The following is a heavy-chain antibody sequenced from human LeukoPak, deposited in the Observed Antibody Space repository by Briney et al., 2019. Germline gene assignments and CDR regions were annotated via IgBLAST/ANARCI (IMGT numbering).Heavy chain of an antibody. J-gene: IGHJ1*01. CDR1: GHSIINSYY. Sequence: PSETLSLTCTVSGHSIINSYYWGWIRQPPGQGLEWIGSIYHSGSTYYNPSLKSRVTISIDTSKNQFSLKLNSVTAADTAVYYCARTVDGSGFSCFQLWGQGTLVTVSS. D-gene: IGHD3-22*01. V-gene: IGHV4-38-2*02. CDR2: IYHSGST. CDR3: ARTVDGSGFSCFQL.